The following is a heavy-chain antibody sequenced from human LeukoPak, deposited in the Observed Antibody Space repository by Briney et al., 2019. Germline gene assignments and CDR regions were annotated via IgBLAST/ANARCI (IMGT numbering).Heavy chain of an antibody. CDR1: GGSISSSSYY. V-gene: IGHV4-39*01. D-gene: IGHD3-22*01. Sequence: SETLSLTCTVSGGSISSSSYYWGWIRQPPGKGLEWIGSIYYSGSTYYNPSLKSRVTISVDTSKNQFSLKLSSVTAADTAVYYCARAESDYFDSSGYVYWGQGTLVTVSS. CDR2: IYYSGST. CDR3: ARAESDYFDSSGYVY. J-gene: IGHJ4*02.